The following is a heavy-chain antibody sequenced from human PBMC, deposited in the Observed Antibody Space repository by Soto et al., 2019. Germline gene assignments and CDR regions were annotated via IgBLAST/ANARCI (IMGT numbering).Heavy chain of an antibody. V-gene: IGHV4-34*01. D-gene: IGHD3-10*01. CDR2: INHSGST. CDR3: ARGAVWFGELSPYYYYYMDV. CDR1: GGSFSGYY. J-gene: IGHJ6*03. Sequence: SETLSLTCAVYGGSFSGYYWSWIRQPPGKGLEWIGEINHSGSTNYNPSLKSRVTISVDTSKNQFSLKLSSVTAADTAVYYCARGAVWFGELSPYYYYYMDVWGKGTTVTVSS.